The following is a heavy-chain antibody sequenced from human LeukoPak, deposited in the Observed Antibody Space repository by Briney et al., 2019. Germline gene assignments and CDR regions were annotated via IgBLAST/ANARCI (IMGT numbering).Heavy chain of an antibody. CDR2: MNPNSGNT. Sequence: ASVKVSCKASGYTFTSYDINWVRQATGQGLEWMGWMNPNSGNTGYAQKFQGRVTMTRNTSISTAYMEPSSLRSEDTAVYYCARFPYYDFWSGYSNLVYYYRMDVWGQGTTVTVSS. V-gene: IGHV1-8*01. CDR1: GYTFTSYD. CDR3: ARFPYYDFWSGYSNLVYYYRMDV. J-gene: IGHJ6*02. D-gene: IGHD3-3*01.